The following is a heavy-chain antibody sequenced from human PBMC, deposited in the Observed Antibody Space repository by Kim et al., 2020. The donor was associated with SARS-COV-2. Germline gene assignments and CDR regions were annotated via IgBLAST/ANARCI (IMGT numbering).Heavy chain of an antibody. CDR3: ARDSVVVPAYGMDV. D-gene: IGHD2-2*01. CDR1: GGYISSGGYY. CDR2: IYYSGST. Sequence: SETLSLTCTVSGGYISSGGYYWSWIRQHPGKGLEWIGYIYYSGSTYYNPSLKSRVTISVDTSKNQFSLKLSSVTAADTAVYYCARDSVVVPAYGMDVWGQGTTVTVSS. J-gene: IGHJ6*02. V-gene: IGHV4-31*03.